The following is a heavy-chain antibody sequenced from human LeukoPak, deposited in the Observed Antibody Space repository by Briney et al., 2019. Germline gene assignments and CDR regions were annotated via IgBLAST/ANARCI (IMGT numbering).Heavy chain of an antibody. CDR3: ARSRKGYSYGYGPGAFDI. D-gene: IGHD5-18*01. V-gene: IGHV1-18*01. J-gene: IGHJ3*02. CDR2: ISAYNGNT. Sequence: ASVKVSCKASGYTFTSYGISWVRQAPGQGLEWMGWISAYNGNTNYAQKLQGRVTMTTDTSTSTAYMELRSLRSDDTAVYYCARSRKGYSYGYGPGAFDIWGQGTMVTVSS. CDR1: GYTFTSYG.